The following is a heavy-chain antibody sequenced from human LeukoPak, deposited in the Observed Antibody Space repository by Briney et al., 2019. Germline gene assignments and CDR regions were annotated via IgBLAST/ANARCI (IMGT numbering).Heavy chain of an antibody. J-gene: IGHJ5*02. V-gene: IGHV4-34*01. Sequence: SETLSLTCAVYGGSFSGYYWSWLRQPPGKGLEWIGEINHSGSTKYNPSLKSRVTISVDTSKNQFSLKLSSVTAADTAVYYCARGPPYCSGGSCYSNWFDPWGQGTLVTVSS. D-gene: IGHD2-15*01. CDR3: ARGPPYCSGGSCYSNWFDP. CDR1: GGSFSGYY. CDR2: INHSGST.